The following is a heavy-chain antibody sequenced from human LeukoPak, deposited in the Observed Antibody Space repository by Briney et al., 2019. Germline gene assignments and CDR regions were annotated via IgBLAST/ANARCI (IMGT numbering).Heavy chain of an antibody. CDR3: AKGLYASGWYPFDY. CDR2: ISGSGDTT. J-gene: IGHJ4*02. D-gene: IGHD6-19*01. Sequence: PGGSLRLSCAASGFTFSSYAMSWVRQAPGKGLEWVSVISGSGDTTYYADSVKGRFTFSRDNSMSTLFLQMNSLRAEDTALYYCAKGLYASGWYPFDYWGQGTLVTVSS. CDR1: GFTFSSYA. V-gene: IGHV3-23*01.